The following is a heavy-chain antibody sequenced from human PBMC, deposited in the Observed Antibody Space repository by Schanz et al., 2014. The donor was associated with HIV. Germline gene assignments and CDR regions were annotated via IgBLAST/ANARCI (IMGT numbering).Heavy chain of an antibody. D-gene: IGHD1-26*01. J-gene: IGHJ4*02. CDR2: IIPIFGTA. CDR3: ATGPGLVGAIDY. V-gene: IGHV1-69*01. Sequence: QVELVQSGPEVKKPGSSVKVSCKTSGGTFSSFAINWVRQAPGQGLEWIGGIIPIFGTATYAQKFQGRVTVTADDSISTAYMEVSSLRSEDTAVYYCATGPGLVGAIDYWGQGTLVIVSS. CDR1: GGTFSSFA.